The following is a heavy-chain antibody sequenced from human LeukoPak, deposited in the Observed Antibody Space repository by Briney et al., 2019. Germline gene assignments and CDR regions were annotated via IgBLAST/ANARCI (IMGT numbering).Heavy chain of an antibody. CDR1: GGSINNNNYY. J-gene: IGHJ4*02. Sequence: SETLSLTCTVSGGSINNNNYYWGWIRQPPGKGLEWIGSIYYSGSTYYNPSLKSRVTISVDTSKNQFSLKLSSVTAADTAMYYCARMSGYFHFRFDYWGQGTLVTVSS. V-gene: IGHV4-39*07. D-gene: IGHD3-3*01. CDR3: ARMSGYFHFRFDY. CDR2: IYYSGST.